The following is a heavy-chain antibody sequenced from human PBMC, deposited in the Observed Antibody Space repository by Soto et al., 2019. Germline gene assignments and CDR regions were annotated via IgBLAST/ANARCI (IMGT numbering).Heavy chain of an antibody. CDR2: IYSGGST. D-gene: IGHD3-16*01. V-gene: IGHV3-53*01. Sequence: EVQLVESGGGLIQPGGSLRLSCAVSGFTVSRNYINWVRQAPGKGLEWVSVIYSGGSTYYADSVKGRFTISRDNSKNTXYLQMDRLRVEDTAVYYCARDPLGGGDLKNDAFDMWGQGTMVTVSS. CDR3: ARDPLGGGDLKNDAFDM. J-gene: IGHJ3*02. CDR1: GFTVSRNY.